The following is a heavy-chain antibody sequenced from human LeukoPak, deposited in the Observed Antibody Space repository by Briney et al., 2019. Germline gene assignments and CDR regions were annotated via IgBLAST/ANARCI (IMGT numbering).Heavy chain of an antibody. Sequence: PSETLSLTCTVSGGSISSGGYYWSWIRQHPGKGLEWIGYIYYSGSTYYNPSHKSRVTISVDTSKNQFSLKLSSVTAADTAVYYRARDSGPLYNWFDPWGQGTLVTVSS. CDR3: ARDSGPLYNWFDP. V-gene: IGHV4-31*03. D-gene: IGHD6-25*01. CDR1: GGSISSGGYY. CDR2: IYYSGST. J-gene: IGHJ5*02.